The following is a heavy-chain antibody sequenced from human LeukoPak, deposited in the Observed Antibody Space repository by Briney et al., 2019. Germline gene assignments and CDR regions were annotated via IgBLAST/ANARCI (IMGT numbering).Heavy chain of an antibody. CDR1: GFTLSRSW. Sequence: GGSLRLSCVASGFTLSRSWMSWVRQAPGKGLEWLANLKEDGSVKYYVDSVRGRFTISRDNAENSLYLQMNSLRAEDTATYYCATSAAAPGNYWGQGTLVTVSS. CDR3: ATSAAAPGNY. V-gene: IGHV3-7*01. J-gene: IGHJ4*02. CDR2: LKEDGSVK. D-gene: IGHD6-25*01.